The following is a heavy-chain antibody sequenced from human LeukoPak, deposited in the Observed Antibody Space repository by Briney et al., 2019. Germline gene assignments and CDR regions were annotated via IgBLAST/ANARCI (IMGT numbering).Heavy chain of an antibody. CDR1: GFTFSNNA. CDR2: VSASAAST. D-gene: IGHD3-16*01. CDR3: AKSKSTGLYDSFAYLFDS. V-gene: IGHV3-23*01. Sequence: GGSLRLSCAASGFTFSNNAMSWVRQAPGKGLEWVSAVSASAASTYYADSVKGRFTISRDNSNNTLYLQKNSLRVEDTAVYYCAKSKSTGLYDSFAYLFDSWGQGTLVTVSS. J-gene: IGHJ4*02.